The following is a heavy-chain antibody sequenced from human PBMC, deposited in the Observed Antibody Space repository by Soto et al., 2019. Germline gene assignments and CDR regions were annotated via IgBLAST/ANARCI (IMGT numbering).Heavy chain of an antibody. CDR3: ARVGPTVDGTFDL. CDR1: GYPFLGYS. CDR2: INPYNDDT. J-gene: IGHJ1*01. V-gene: IGHV1-18*01. Sequence: QVQLVQPGTEVKKPGASVKVSCRTSGYPFLGYSMGWVRQTPGQGLEWMSWINPYNDDTKYAQNFQGRVTMTTDRTTSTVYMELKSLRFDDTAVYYCARVGPTVDGTFDLWGQGTLVTVSS. D-gene: IGHD6-13*01.